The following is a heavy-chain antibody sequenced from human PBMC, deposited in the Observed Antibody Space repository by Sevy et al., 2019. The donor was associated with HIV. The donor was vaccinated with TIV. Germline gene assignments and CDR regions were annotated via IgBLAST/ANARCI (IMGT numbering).Heavy chain of an antibody. D-gene: IGHD6-19*01. CDR2: IYYSGTT. Sequence: SETLSLSRTVSGDSLSRFYLRWIRPPPGKGLDWIGLIYYSGTTNYSPSLKSRVTISVDTSKNQFSLKLSSVTAADTAVYYCARHSSGWFFDYWGQGTLVTVSS. CDR1: GDSLSRFY. V-gene: IGHV4-59*01. J-gene: IGHJ4*02. CDR3: ARHSSGWFFDY.